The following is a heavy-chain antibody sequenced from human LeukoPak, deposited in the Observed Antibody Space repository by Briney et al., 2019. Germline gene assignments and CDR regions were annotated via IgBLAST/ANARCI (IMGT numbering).Heavy chain of an antibody. CDR2: ISYDGSNK. CDR3: AKDSNYDSSGLFDY. Sequence: GGSLGLSCAASGFTFSSYGMHWVRQAPGKGLEWVAVISYDGSNKYYADSVKGRFTISRDNSKNTLYLQMNSLRAEDTAVYYCAKDSNYDSSGLFDYWGQGTLVTVSS. CDR1: GFTFSSYG. D-gene: IGHD3-22*01. J-gene: IGHJ4*02. V-gene: IGHV3-30*18.